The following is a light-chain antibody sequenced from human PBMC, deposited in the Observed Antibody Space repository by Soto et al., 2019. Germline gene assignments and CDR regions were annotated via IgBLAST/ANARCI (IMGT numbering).Light chain of an antibody. J-gene: IGKJ2*01. V-gene: IGKV1-5*01. CDR3: QEYNTFSFT. Sequence: DIQMTQSPSTLSASVGDRVTITCRASHSISSLLAWYQQKPGKAPKVIIYDISNLESGVPSRFSGSGSGTEFTLTISSLQPEDFATYYCQEYNTFSFTFGQGTRLAI. CDR2: DIS. CDR1: HSISSL.